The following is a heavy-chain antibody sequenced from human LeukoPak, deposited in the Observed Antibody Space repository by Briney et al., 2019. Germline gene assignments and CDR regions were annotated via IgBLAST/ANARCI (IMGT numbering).Heavy chain of an antibody. D-gene: IGHD6-13*01. CDR2: ISSSSYI. Sequence: GGSLRLSCAASGFTFSSYSMNWVRQAPGKGLEWVSSISSSSYIYYADSVKGRFTISRDNAKNSLYLQMNSLRAEDTAVYYCARFPGIANVFYYGMDVWGQGTTVTVSS. CDR1: GFTFSSYS. V-gene: IGHV3-21*01. CDR3: ARFPGIANVFYYGMDV. J-gene: IGHJ6*02.